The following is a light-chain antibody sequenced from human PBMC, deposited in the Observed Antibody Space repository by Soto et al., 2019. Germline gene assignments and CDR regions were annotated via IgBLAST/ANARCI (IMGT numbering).Light chain of an antibody. CDR2: GAS. CDR3: QQYGSSPGYT. V-gene: IGKV3-20*01. Sequence: EIVLTQSPGTLSLSPGERATLSCRASQSVSSSYLAWYQQKPGQAPKLLIYGASSRSTGIQDRFRSSGSGTHFTLTIIRLEPEDFAVYYCQQYGSSPGYTFGQGTNLDIK. J-gene: IGKJ2*01. CDR1: QSVSSSY.